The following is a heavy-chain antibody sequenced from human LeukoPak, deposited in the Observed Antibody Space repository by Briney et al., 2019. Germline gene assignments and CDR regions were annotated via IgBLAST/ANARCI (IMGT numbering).Heavy chain of an antibody. CDR3: ARPYDFWSGYYLDY. J-gene: IGHJ4*02. CDR2: IYYSGST. D-gene: IGHD3-3*01. V-gene: IGHV4-34*01. CDR1: GGSFSGYY. Sequence: SSETLSLTCAVYGGSFSGYYWSWLRQPPGKGLEWLGSIYYSGSTYYNPSLKSRVTISVDTSKNQFSLKLSSVTAADTAVYYCARPYDFWSGYYLDYWGQGTLVTVSS.